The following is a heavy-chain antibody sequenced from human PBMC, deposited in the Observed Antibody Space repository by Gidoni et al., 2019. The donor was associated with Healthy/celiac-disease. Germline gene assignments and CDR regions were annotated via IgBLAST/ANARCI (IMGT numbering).Heavy chain of an antibody. Sequence: EVQLLASGGGLVQTGGSRRLAWAASGFTFRRYAMSWVRQAPGKGLEWVSAISCSGGSTYYADSVKGRFTISRDNSKNTLYLQMNSLRAEDTAVYYCAKDILVVPAAMGAFDIWGQGTMVTVSS. CDR1: GFTFRRYA. V-gene: IGHV3-23*01. D-gene: IGHD2-2*01. J-gene: IGHJ3*02. CDR2: ISCSGGST. CDR3: AKDILVVPAAMGAFDI.